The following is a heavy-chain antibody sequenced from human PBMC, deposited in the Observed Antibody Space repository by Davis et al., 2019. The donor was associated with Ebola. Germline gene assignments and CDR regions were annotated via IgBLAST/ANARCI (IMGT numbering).Heavy chain of an antibody. D-gene: IGHD3-16*02. J-gene: IGHJ4*02. V-gene: IGHV3-74*01. Sequence: GESLKISCAASGFTFSSYWMHWVRQAPGKGLVWVSRINSDGSSTSYADSVKGRFTISRDNAKNSLYLQMNSLRDEDTAVYYCAGEVYDYIWGSYRYYFDYWGQGTLVTVSS. CDR3: AGEVYDYIWGSYRYYFDY. CDR2: INSDGSST. CDR1: GFTFSSYW.